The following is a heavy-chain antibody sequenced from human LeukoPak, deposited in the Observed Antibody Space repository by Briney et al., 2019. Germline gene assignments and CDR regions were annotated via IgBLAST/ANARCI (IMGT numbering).Heavy chain of an antibody. CDR3: ARDRIAAAGDFDY. CDR1: GGTFSSYA. Sequence: SVKVSCKASGGTFSSYAISWVRQAPGQGLEWMGRIIPIFGTANNAQKFQGRVAITTDESTSTAYMELSSLRSEDTAVYYCARDRIAAAGDFDYWGQGTLVTVS. V-gene: IGHV1-69*05. J-gene: IGHJ4*02. CDR2: IIPIFGTA. D-gene: IGHD6-13*01.